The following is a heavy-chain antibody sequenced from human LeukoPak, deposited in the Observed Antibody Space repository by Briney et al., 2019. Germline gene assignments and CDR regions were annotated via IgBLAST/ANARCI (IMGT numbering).Heavy chain of an antibody. CDR1: GFTFSSYS. Sequence: PGGSLRLSCAASGFTFSSYSMNWVRQAPGKGLEWVSSISSSSSYIYYADSVKGRFTISRDNAKNSLYLQMNSLRAEDTAVYYCAREAPSGSYLTLNEYNWFDPWGQGTLVTVSS. CDR3: AREAPSGSYLTLNEYNWFDP. V-gene: IGHV3-21*01. J-gene: IGHJ5*02. CDR2: ISSSSSYI. D-gene: IGHD1-26*01.